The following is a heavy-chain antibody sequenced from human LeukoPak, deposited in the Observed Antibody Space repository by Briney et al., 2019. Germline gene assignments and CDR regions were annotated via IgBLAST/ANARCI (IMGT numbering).Heavy chain of an antibody. J-gene: IGHJ4*02. V-gene: IGHV1-18*01. D-gene: IGHD3-3*01. Sequence: ASVKVSCKASGYTFTSYGISWVRQAPGQGLEWMGWISAYNGNTNYAQKLQGRVTMTTDTSASTAYMELRSLRSDDTAVYYCARIGVVIISDYYFDYWGQGTLVTVSS. CDR3: ARIGVVIISDYYFDY. CDR2: ISAYNGNT. CDR1: GYTFTSYG.